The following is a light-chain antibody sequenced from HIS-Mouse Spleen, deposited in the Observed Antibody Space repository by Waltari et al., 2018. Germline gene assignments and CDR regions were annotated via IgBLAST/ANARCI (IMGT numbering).Light chain of an antibody. J-gene: IGLJ3*02. CDR3: CSYAGSSTYWV. Sequence: QSALTQPASVSGSPGQSITISCTGTSSDVGSYNLVSWYQQHPGKAPKLMIYEGSKRPSGVSNRFSGSKSGNPASLTIPGLQAEDEADYYCCSYAGSSTYWVFGGGTKLTVL. CDR2: EGS. V-gene: IGLV2-23*01. CDR1: SSDVGSYNL.